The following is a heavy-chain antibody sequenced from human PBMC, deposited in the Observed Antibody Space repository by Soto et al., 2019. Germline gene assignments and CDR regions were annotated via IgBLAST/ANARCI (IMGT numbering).Heavy chain of an antibody. CDR2: IYTSGST. CDR3: ARCGVGAPYFHY. D-gene: IGHD1-26*01. V-gene: IGHV4-4*07. J-gene: IGHJ4*02. CDR1: GGSISTYY. Sequence: QVQLQESGPGLVKPSETLSLTCTVSGGSISTYYWSWIRQPAGKGLEWIGRIYTSGSTNSNPSLKSRVTLSVDTSKNPFSLRLSSVTAADTAVYYCARCGVGAPYFHYWGQGTLVTVSS.